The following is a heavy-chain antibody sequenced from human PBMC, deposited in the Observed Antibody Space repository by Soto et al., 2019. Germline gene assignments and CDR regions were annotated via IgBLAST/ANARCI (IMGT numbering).Heavy chain of an antibody. D-gene: IGHD5-18*01. CDR3: ARIQAKTPSRYSHGGTEDYYGLDV. CDR1: GYTFTGYF. Sequence: ASVKVSCKASGYTFTGYFVHWVRQAPAQGLEWMGWINPNSGDTKYAQRFQGRVTMTRDTSIATTYMDLTSLKSDDTAIYYCARIQAKTPSRYSHGGTEDYYGLDVWGQGTKVTVSS. CDR2: INPNSGDT. V-gene: IGHV1-2*02. J-gene: IGHJ6*02.